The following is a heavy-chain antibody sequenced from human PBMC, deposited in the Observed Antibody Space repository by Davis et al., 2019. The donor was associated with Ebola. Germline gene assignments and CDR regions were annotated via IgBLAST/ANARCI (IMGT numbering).Heavy chain of an antibody. D-gene: IGHD4-23*01. CDR2: IYYSGST. V-gene: IGHV4-34*01. J-gene: IGHJ4*02. CDR3: AALYGGQDY. CDR1: GGSFSGYY. Sequence: SETLSLTCAVYGGSFSGYYWSWIRQPPGKGLEWIGSIYYSGSTSYNPSLTSRVTISVDTSKNQFSLKLSSVTAADTAVYYCAALYGGQDYWGQGTLVTVSS.